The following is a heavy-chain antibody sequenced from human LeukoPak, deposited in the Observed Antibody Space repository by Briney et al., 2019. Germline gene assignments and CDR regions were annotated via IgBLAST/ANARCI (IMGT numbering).Heavy chain of an antibody. V-gene: IGHV3-23*01. Sequence: PGGSLRLSCAASGFAFSSYAMSWVRQAPGKGLEWVSGISGSGGSTYYADSVKGRFTISRDNSKKTLYLQMNSLRAEDTAVYYCAKYAVAGADNWFDSWGQGTLVTVSS. CDR2: ISGSGGST. J-gene: IGHJ5*01. D-gene: IGHD6-19*01. CDR3: AKYAVAGADNWFDS. CDR1: GFAFSSYA.